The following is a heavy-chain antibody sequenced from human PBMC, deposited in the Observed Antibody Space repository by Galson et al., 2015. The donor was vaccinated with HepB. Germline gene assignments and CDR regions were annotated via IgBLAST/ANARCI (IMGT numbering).Heavy chain of an antibody. Sequence: SVKVSCKASGYSFTSYHIHWVRQAPGQGLEWTGIIGPSGGGTRYAQKFQGRVTMTWDTSTSTVYMKLSSLRSDDTAVYFCARDLAGSYALDDYWGQGILVTVSS. CDR1: GYSFTSYH. D-gene: IGHD3-16*01. CDR2: IGPSGGGT. CDR3: ARDLAGSYALDDY. V-gene: IGHV1-46*01. J-gene: IGHJ4*02.